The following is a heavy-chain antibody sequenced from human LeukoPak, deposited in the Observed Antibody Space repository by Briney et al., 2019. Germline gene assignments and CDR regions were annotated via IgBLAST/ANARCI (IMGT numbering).Heavy chain of an antibody. Sequence: QTGGSLRLSCAASGFTFSSYAMSWVRQAPGKGLEWVSAISGSGGSTYYADSVKGRFTISRDNSKNTLYLQMNSLRAEDTAVYYCAKDTWRGGYFDYWGQGTLVTVSS. V-gene: IGHV3-23*01. CDR1: GFTFSSYA. J-gene: IGHJ4*02. CDR3: AKDTWRGGYFDY. CDR2: ISGSGGST. D-gene: IGHD1-1*01.